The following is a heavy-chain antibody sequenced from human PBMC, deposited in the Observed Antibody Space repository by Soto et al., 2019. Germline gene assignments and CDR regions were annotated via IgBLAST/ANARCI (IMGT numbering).Heavy chain of an antibody. J-gene: IGHJ6*02. D-gene: IGHD3-10*01. CDR1: ALTASKNY. CDR2: IYSGGTT. Sequence: EVQLVESGGGLVQPGGSLRLSCAGSALTASKNYMSWVRQPPGKGLEWVSVIYSGGTTYYADSVKDRFSISRDTSKSTLYLQMDNLRAGDTAVYYCARGGSGSDWDYYGMDVWGQGTTVTVSS. CDR3: ARGGSGSDWDYYGMDV. V-gene: IGHV3-66*01.